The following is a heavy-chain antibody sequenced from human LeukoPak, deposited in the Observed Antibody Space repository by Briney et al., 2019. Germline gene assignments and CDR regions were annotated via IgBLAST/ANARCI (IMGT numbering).Heavy chain of an antibody. CDR3: ARLLVATPGVDP. CDR2: ISSSGTTI. D-gene: IGHD5-12*01. J-gene: IGHJ5*02. Sequence: GGSLRLSCAASGFTFSSYEMHWVRQAPGKGLEWVADISSSGTTIYYADSVKGRFTISRDNAKNSLYLQMNGLRAEDTAVYYCARLLVATPGVDPWGQGTLVTVSS. CDR1: GFTFSSYE. V-gene: IGHV3-48*03.